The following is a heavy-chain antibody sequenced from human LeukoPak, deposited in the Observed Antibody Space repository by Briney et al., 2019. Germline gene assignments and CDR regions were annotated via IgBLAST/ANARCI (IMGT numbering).Heavy chain of an antibody. V-gene: IGHV3-53*01. J-gene: IGHJ4*02. CDR1: GFTQCINY. Sequence: QAGGSLSHSYAASGFTQCINYMIWLRQAPGKGLEWVSVIYSGGSTYYADSVKGRFTISRDNSKNTLFLQMNSLRAEDTAVYHCARQAVSRNFSTDSGQGTLVTVSS. CDR2: IYSGGST. CDR3: ARQAVSRNFSTD.